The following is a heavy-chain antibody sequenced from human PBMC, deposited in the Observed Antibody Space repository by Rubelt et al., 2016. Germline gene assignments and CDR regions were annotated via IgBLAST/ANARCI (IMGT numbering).Heavy chain of an antibody. J-gene: IGHJ4*02. CDR3: TTDANDY. Sequence: EVHLLDSGGGLVQPGGSLRLSCAASGFTFSTSAMTWVRQAPGTGLEWVGRIKSKTDGGTTDYAAPVNGSFTISRDDSKNTLDLQMNSLKTEDTAVYYCTTDANDYWGQGTLVTVSS. CDR1: GFTFSTSA. V-gene: IGHV3-15*01. CDR2: IKSKTDGGTT.